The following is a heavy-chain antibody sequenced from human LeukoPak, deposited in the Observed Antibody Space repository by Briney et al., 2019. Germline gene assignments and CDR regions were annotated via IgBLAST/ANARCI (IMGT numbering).Heavy chain of an antibody. CDR2: FHHSGST. CDR1: GYSISSGFY. Sequence: SETLSLTCSVSGYSISSGFYWDWIRQPPGKGLEWIGSFHHSGSTPYNPSLKSRVTISVDTSKNQFSLKLSSVTAADTAVYYCARVGGEMEEFDYWGQGTLVTVSS. D-gene: IGHD3-16*01. CDR3: ARVGGEMEEFDY. V-gene: IGHV4-38-2*02. J-gene: IGHJ4*02.